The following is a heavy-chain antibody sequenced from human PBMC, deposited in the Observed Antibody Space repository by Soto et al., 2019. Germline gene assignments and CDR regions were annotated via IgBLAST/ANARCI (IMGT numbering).Heavy chain of an antibody. J-gene: IGHJ5*02. CDR1: GTSIRSSNYY. CDR2: INYNRRT. CDR3: ARLSGGRSVYFDP. Sequence: QLQLQESGPGLVKPSETLSLTCSVSGTSIRSSNYYWGWVRQPPGKGLEWIGSINYNRRTYQIPSLKSRATISIDTSENQFSLKLTSVTAADTAVYFCARLSGGRSVYFDPWGQGILVTVSS. V-gene: IGHV4-39*01. D-gene: IGHD2-8*02.